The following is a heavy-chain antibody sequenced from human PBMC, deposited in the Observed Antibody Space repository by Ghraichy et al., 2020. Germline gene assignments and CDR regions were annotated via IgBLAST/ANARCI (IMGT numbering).Heavy chain of an antibody. D-gene: IGHD2-2*01. Sequence: GGSLRLSCAASGFTFSSYGMHWVRQAPGKGLEWVAVIWYDGSNKYYADSVKGRFTISRDNFKNTLYLQMNSLRAEDTAVYYCARDGSTSRDYYYYYGMDVWGQGTTVTVSS. J-gene: IGHJ6*02. CDR3: ARDGSTSRDYYYYYGMDV. CDR2: IWYDGSNK. V-gene: IGHV3-33*01. CDR1: GFTFSSYG.